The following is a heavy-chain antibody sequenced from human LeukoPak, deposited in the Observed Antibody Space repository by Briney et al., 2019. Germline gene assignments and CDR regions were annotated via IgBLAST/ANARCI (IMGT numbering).Heavy chain of an antibody. CDR3: AKPPVAAPSNY. Sequence: GGSLRLSCAASGFTFSSYAMSWVRQAPGKGLEWVSAISGSGGSTYYADSVKGRFTISRDNSKNTLYLQVNSLRAEDTAVYYCAKPPVAAPSNYWGQGTLVTVSS. V-gene: IGHV3-23*01. D-gene: IGHD2-15*01. CDR2: ISGSGGST. CDR1: GFTFSSYA. J-gene: IGHJ4*02.